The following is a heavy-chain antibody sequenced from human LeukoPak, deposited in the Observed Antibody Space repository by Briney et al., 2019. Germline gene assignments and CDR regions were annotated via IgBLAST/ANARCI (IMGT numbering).Heavy chain of an antibody. D-gene: IGHD4-23*01. Sequence: PGGSLRLSCSGSGFTFGDYDMSWVRQAPGKGLEWVGFVRREVYGGTRDYAASVKGRFTISRDDSKSIAYLQMNSLKTEDTAVYYCTRDFRGRYGGDYLDYWGQGTQVTVSS. CDR1: GFTFGDYD. J-gene: IGHJ4*02. CDR2: VRREVYGGTR. CDR3: TRDFRGRYGGDYLDY. V-gene: IGHV3-49*04.